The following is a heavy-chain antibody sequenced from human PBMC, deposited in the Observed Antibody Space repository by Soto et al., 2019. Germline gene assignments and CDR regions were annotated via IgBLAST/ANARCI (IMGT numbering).Heavy chain of an antibody. V-gene: IGHV1-69*02. D-gene: IGHD6-19*01. Sequence: QVQLVQSGAEVKKPGSSVKVSCKASGGTFSSYTISWVRQAPGQGLEWMGRIIPILGIANYAQKFQGRVTIPADKSTGTAYMELSSLRSEDTAVYYCAISIQQLLVLTLLYWGQGTLVTVSS. CDR3: AISIQQLLVLTLLY. CDR1: GGTFSSYT. J-gene: IGHJ4*02. CDR2: IIPILGIA.